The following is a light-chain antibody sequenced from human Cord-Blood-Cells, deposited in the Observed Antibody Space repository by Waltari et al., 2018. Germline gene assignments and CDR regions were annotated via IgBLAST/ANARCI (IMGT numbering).Light chain of an antibody. Sequence: QSALTQPASVSGSPGQSITISCTGTSSDVGSYNLVSWYQQQPGKAPKLMIYEGSKRPSGVSNRFSGSKSGNTASLTISGRQAEDEADYYCCSYAGSSTLVFGGGTKLTVL. CDR1: SSDVGSYNL. V-gene: IGLV2-23*01. J-gene: IGLJ2*01. CDR2: EGS. CDR3: CSYAGSSTLV.